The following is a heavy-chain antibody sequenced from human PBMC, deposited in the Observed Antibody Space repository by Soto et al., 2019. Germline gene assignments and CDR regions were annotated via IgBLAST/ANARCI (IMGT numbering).Heavy chain of an antibody. V-gene: IGHV3-48*01. Sequence: PGGSLRLSCAASGFTFYTYSMNWVRQAPGKGLEWISYIDSSGSITYYADSVKGRFTLSRDNAKNSLYLQMSSLRAEDTAVYYCARDLNYYDSSGYSNWFDPWGQGTLVTVSS. CDR2: IDSSGSIT. CDR3: ARDLNYYDSSGYSNWFDP. D-gene: IGHD3-22*01. CDR1: GFTFYTYS. J-gene: IGHJ5*02.